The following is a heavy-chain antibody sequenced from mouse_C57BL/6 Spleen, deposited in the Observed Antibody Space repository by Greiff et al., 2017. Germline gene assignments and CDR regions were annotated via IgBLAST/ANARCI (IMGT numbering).Heavy chain of an antibody. CDR1: GYSITSGYY. Sequence: EVQRVESGPGLVKPSQSLSLTCSVTGYSITSGYYWNWIRQFPGNKLEWMGYISYDGSNNYNPSLKNRISITRDTSKNQFFLKLNSVTTEDTATYYCASFPYFDYWGQGTTLTVSS. J-gene: IGHJ2*01. V-gene: IGHV3-6*01. CDR3: ASFPYFDY. CDR2: ISYDGSN.